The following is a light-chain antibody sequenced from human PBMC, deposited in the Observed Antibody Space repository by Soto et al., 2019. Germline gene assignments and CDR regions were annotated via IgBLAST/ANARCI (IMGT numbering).Light chain of an antibody. CDR1: QTISINY. V-gene: IGKV3-20*01. J-gene: IGKJ3*01. CDR3: QQYGSSPFT. CDR2: GTS. Sequence: EIVLTHSPGILSLSPGERATLSCRASQTISINYLAWYQQKPGQAPRLLISGTSIRATGIPHRFSGSGSGTDFTLTISNLEPEDYAVFYCQQYGSSPFTFGPGTKVDIK.